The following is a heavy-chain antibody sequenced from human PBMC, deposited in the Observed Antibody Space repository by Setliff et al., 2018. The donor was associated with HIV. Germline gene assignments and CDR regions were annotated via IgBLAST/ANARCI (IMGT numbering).Heavy chain of an antibody. D-gene: IGHD6-25*01. J-gene: IGHJ4*02. V-gene: IGHV1-2*02. CDR2: INPNTGDT. Sequence: ASVKVSCKASGYSFTDYPLHWARQAPGQGLEWMGWINPNTGDTRYAQNFQGRVTVTRDTSISTAYLELNRLQSDDTAMYFCARVRLGYNDLTPPRYTHALGYWGQGTLVTVSS. CDR3: ARVRLGYNDLTPPRYTHALGY. CDR1: GYSFTDYP.